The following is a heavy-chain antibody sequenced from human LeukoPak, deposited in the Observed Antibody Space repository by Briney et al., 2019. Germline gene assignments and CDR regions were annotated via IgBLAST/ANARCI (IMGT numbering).Heavy chain of an antibody. D-gene: IGHD5-24*01. CDR2: INPSGGST. V-gene: IGHV1-46*01. CDR3: ARVGWLQYLAY. Sequence: ASVKVSFKASGYTFTSYYMHWVRQAPGQGLEWMGIINPSGGSTSYAQKFQGRVTMTRDTSTSTVYMELSSLRSEDTAVYYCARVGWLQYLAYWGQGTLVTVSS. CDR1: GYTFTSYY. J-gene: IGHJ4*02.